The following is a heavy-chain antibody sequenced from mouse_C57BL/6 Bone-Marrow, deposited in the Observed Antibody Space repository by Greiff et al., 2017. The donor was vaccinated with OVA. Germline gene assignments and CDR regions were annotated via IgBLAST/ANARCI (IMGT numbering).Heavy chain of an antibody. D-gene: IGHD1-1*01. V-gene: IGHV1-15*01. CDR2: IDPETGGT. CDR3: TREGSTYKVVDY. J-gene: IGHJ2*01. CDR1: GYTFTDYE. Sequence: VQLQQSGAELVRPGASVTLSCKASGYTFTDYEMHWVKQTPVHGLEWIGAIDPETGGTAYNQKFKGKAILTADKSSSTAYMELRSLTSEDAAVYYCTREGSTYKVVDYWGQGTALTVSS.